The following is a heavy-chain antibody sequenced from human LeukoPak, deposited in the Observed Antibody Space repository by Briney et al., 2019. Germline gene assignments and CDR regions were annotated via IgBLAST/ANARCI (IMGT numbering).Heavy chain of an antibody. J-gene: IGHJ4*02. V-gene: IGHV4-4*07. D-gene: IGHD6-19*01. Sequence: WETLSLTCTVSGGSISSDCWSWVRQPGGRGLEWIGRIYSSGASDINPSFQSRVTISVDTSKNQAFLTLTSVTAADTAVYFCAREKSVRGWHADSWGQGTLVTVSS. CDR2: IYSSGAS. CDR3: AREKSVRGWHADS. CDR1: GGSISSDC.